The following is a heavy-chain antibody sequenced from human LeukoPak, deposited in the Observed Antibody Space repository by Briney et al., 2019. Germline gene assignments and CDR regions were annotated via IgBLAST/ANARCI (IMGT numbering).Heavy chain of an antibody. Sequence: GGSLRLSCAASGFTFSSYEMNWVRQAPGKGLEWVSYISSSGSTINYADSVKGRFTISRDNAKNSLYLQMNSLRVEDTALYYCTKRVKYGGTWDHFADWGQGTLVTVSS. D-gene: IGHD1-26*01. CDR2: ISSSGSTI. V-gene: IGHV3-48*03. J-gene: IGHJ4*02. CDR1: GFTFSSYE. CDR3: TKRVKYGGTWDHFAD.